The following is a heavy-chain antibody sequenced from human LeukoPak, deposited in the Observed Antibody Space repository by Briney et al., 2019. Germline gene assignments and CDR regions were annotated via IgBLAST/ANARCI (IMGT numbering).Heavy chain of an antibody. V-gene: IGHV7-4-1*02. CDR3: ARGPGYSSSWPPH. J-gene: IGHJ4*02. D-gene: IGHD6-13*01. CDR2: INTNTGNP. Sequence: AAAKDSCKASVYTFTTYAMYWVRQAPGQRVEWMGWINTNTGNPKYTQALTRRVVLSLDTSVSTPYLQISTVKAENTAVYYCARGPGYSSSWPPHWGQGTLVTVSS. CDR1: VYTFTTYA.